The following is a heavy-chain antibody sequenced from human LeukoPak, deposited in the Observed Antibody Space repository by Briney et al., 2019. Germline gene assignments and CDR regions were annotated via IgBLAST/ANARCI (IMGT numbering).Heavy chain of an antibody. J-gene: IGHJ4*02. CDR1: GGSFRGYY. D-gene: IGHD5-18*01. CDR2: INHSGST. Sequence: SETLSLTCAVYGGSFRGYYWSWIRQPPGKGLEWIGEINHSGSTNYNPSLKSRVTISVDTSKNQFSLKLSSVTAADTAVYYCAGGYSYGYYFDYWGQGTLVTVSS. V-gene: IGHV4-34*01. CDR3: AGGYSYGYYFDY.